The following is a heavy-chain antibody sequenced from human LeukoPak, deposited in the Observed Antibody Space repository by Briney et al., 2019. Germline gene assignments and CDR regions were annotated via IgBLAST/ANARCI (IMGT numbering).Heavy chain of an antibody. CDR2: IYSGGSI. CDR3: ARALNGFDI. Sequence: GGSLRLSCAASGLIVSSNYMTWVRQAPGKGLEWVSVIYSGGSIYYADSVKGRFTISRDNSRNTLYLQMNSLRAEDTAMYYCARALNGFDIWGPGTLVTVSS. J-gene: IGHJ3*02. V-gene: IGHV3-53*01. CDR1: GLIVSSNY.